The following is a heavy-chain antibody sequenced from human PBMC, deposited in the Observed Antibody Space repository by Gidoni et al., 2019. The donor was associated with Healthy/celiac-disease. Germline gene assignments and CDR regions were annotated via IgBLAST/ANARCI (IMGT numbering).Heavy chain of an antibody. CDR1: GGSFSGYY. V-gene: IGHV4-34*01. J-gene: IGHJ6*02. D-gene: IGHD6-13*01. CDR3: ARGLGSSSWLYYYYGMDV. CDR2: INHSGST. Sequence: QVQLQQWGAGLLKPSETLSLTCAVYGGSFSGYYWSWIRQPPGKGLEWIGEINHSGSTNYNPSLKSRVTISVDTSKNQFSLKLSSVTAADTAVYYGARGLGSSSWLYYYYGMDVWGQGTTVTVSS.